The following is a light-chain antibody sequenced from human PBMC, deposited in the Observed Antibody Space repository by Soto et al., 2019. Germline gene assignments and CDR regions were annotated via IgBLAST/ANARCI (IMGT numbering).Light chain of an antibody. CDR3: TSYTSTGAPVV. V-gene: IGLV2-14*03. CDR1: SSDVGGYNY. Sequence: QAVLTQPASVSGSPGQSITISCTGTSSDVGGYNYVSWYQHHPGKAPELIIYGVTNRPSGASLRLSGSKSGNTASLTISGLQAEDEADYYCTSYTSTGAPVVFGGGTKLTVL. CDR2: GVT. J-gene: IGLJ2*01.